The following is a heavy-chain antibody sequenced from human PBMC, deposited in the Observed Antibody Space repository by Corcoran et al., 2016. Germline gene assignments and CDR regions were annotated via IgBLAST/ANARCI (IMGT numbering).Heavy chain of an antibody. V-gene: IGHV1-8*01. Sequence: QVQLEQSGAEVKKPGASLKVSCKTSGYTFTRYDINWVRQATGQGLEWLGWMNPNSGSTGYAQKFQGRVTMTRNTSISTGYMELSSLRSEDTAVYYCARGGYYYGSGSYYFLDYWGQGTLVTVSS. CDR3: ARGGYYYGSGSYYFLDY. J-gene: IGHJ4*02. D-gene: IGHD3-10*01. CDR2: MNPNSGST. CDR1: GYTFTRYD.